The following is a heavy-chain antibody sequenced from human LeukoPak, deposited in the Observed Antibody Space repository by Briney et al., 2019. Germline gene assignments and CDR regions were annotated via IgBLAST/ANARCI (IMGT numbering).Heavy chain of an antibody. V-gene: IGHV3-23*01. D-gene: IGHD1-26*01. CDR2: ISGSGGST. J-gene: IGHJ4*02. Sequence: GGSLRLSCAASGFTFSNYAMNWVRQAPGRGLEWVSAISGSGGSTYYADSVKGRFTISRDNSKNTLYLQMNSLRAVDTAVYYCAKDLAGSGSYSFDYWGQGALVTVSS. CDR1: GFTFSNYA. CDR3: AKDLAGSGSYSFDY.